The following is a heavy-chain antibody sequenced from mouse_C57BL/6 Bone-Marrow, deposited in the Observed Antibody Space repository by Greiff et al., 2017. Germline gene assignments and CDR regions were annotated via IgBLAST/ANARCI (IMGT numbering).Heavy chain of an antibody. CDR2: IYPSDSET. CDR1: GYTFTSYW. D-gene: IGHD2-14*01. Sequence: QVQLKQPGAELVRPGSSVKLSCKASGYTFTSYWMDWVKQRPGQGLEWIGNIYPSDSETPYNQKFKDKATLTVDKSSSTAYMQLSSLTSEDSAVXSCARGYSLFYYWGEGATLTDSS. J-gene: IGHJ2*01. CDR3: ARGYSLFYY. V-gene: IGHV1-61*01.